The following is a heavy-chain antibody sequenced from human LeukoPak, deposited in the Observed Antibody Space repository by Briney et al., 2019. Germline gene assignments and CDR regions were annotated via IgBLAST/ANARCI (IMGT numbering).Heavy chain of an antibody. CDR2: IYTSGST. CDR3: ARDRSSRTTVTTRYFDL. Sequence: SETLSLTCTVSGGSISSYYWSWIRQPAGKGLEWIGRIYTSGSTNYNPSLKSRVTMSVDTSTNQFSLKLSSVTAAETAAYYSARDRSSRTTVTTRYFDLWGRGTLVTLSS. J-gene: IGHJ2*01. CDR1: GGSISSYY. V-gene: IGHV4-4*07. D-gene: IGHD4-17*01.